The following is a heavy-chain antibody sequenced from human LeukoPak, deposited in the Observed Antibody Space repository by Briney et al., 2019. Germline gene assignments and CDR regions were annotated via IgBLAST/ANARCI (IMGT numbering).Heavy chain of an antibody. CDR1: GGSVSSGSHY. CDR2: VYYSGST. J-gene: IGHJ4*02. D-gene: IGHD4-17*01. Sequence: SETLSLTCPVSGGSVSSGSHYWSWIRQPPGKGLEWIGHVYYSGSTNYNPSLKSRVTISVDTSKNQFSLKLSSVTAADTAVYYCARVEAYGDYSFDYWGQGTLVTVSS. V-gene: IGHV4-61*01. CDR3: ARVEAYGDYSFDY.